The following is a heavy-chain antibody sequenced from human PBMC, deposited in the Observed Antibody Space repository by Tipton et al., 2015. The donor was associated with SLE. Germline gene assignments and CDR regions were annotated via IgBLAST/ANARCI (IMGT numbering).Heavy chain of an antibody. D-gene: IGHD2/OR15-2a*01. CDR3: ARGLADGAGRSRIHFDY. Sequence: TLSLTCAVSGGSISSGYSWSWIRQPPGKGLEWIGYIYHSGSAYYSPSLSSRVTISVDRSKNQFSLKVNSVTAADTAVYYCARGLADGAGRSRIHFDYWGQGTPVIVSS. CDR2: IYHSGSA. CDR1: GGSISSGYS. J-gene: IGHJ4*02. V-gene: IGHV4-30-2*01.